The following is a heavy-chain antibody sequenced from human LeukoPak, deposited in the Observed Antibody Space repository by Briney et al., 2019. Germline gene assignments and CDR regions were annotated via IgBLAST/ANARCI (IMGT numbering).Heavy chain of an antibody. V-gene: IGHV3-7*01. D-gene: IGHD6-6*01. CDR2: IKEDGSEK. J-gene: IGHJ6*03. CDR1: AFTFSTYW. CDR3: ARTIATRPSGNYFHYMDV. Sequence: GSLRLSCSASAFTFSTYWMSWVRQAPGKGLEWVANIKEDGSEKDHVGSVKGRFTISRDNAKNSLYLQMNSLRAEDTAVYYCARTIATRPSGNYFHYMDVWGKGTTVTVSS.